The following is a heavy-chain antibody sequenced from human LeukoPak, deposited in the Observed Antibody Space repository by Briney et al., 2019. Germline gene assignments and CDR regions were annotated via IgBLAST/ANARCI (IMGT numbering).Heavy chain of an antibody. CDR3: AKVSLPTVTTAPFDY. CDR1: GFTFSSYA. V-gene: IGHV3-23*01. CDR2: ISGSGGST. D-gene: IGHD4-17*01. J-gene: IGHJ4*02. Sequence: GGSLRLSCAASGFTFSSYAMSWVRQAPGKGLEWVSAISGSGGSTYYADSVKGRFTISRDNSKNTLYLQMNSLRAEDTAVYYCAKVSLPTVTTAPFDYWGQGTLVTVSS.